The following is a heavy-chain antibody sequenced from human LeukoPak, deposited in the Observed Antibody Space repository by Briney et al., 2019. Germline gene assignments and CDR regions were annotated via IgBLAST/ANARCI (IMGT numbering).Heavy chain of an antibody. CDR3: AREGADSSGFQYYFDY. V-gene: IGHV3-7*01. D-gene: IGHD3-22*01. CDR1: GFTFSSYW. J-gene: IGHJ4*02. Sequence: GGSLRLSCAASGFTFSSYWMSWVRQAPGKGLEWVANIKQDGSEKYYVDSVKGRFTISRDNAKNSLYLQMNSLRAEDTAVYYCAREGADSSGFQYYFDYWGQGTLVTVSS. CDR2: IKQDGSEK.